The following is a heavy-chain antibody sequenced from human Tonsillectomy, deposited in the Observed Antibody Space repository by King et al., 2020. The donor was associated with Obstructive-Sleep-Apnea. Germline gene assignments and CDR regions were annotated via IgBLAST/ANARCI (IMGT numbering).Heavy chain of an antibody. D-gene: IGHD1-26*01. J-gene: IGHJ4*02. CDR1: GFTFADYY. CDR2: IIDSSTYT. CDR3: ARDRGVGASGYDY. V-gene: IGHV3-11*06. Sequence: VQLVESGGGLVKPGGSLRLSCAASGFTFADYYMAWIRQAPGKGLEWIAYIIDSSTYTDFGDSVKGRFTISRDNARNSLYLQMNSLGVDDTATYYCARDRGVGASGYDYWGQGTLVTVSS.